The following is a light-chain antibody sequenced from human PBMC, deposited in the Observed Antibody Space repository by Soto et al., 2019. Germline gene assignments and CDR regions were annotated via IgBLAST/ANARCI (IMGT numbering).Light chain of an antibody. CDR1: SSNIGNNY. CDR2: ANN. CDR3: GTGDSSLTLWV. J-gene: IGLJ3*02. Sequence: QSVLTQPPSVSAAPGQRVTISCSGSSSNIGNNYVSWYQQLPGTAPKLLIYANNKRPSGIPDRFSGSKSGTSATLGITGLQTGDEADYYCGTGDSSLTLWVFGGGTKLTVL. V-gene: IGLV1-51*01.